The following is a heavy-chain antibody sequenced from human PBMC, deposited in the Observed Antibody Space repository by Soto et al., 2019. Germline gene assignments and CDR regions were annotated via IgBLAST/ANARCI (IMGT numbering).Heavy chain of an antibody. CDR3: ASAGGLGAVAADY. Sequence: QLQLQESGSGLVKPSQTLSLTCAVSGGSISSGGYSWSWIRQPPGKGLEWIGYTYHSGSTYYNPSLKSRVTISVARSKTQFSLKLSSVTAADTAVYYCASAGGLGAVAADYWGQGTLVTVSS. CDR1: GGSISSGGYS. V-gene: IGHV4-30-2*01. J-gene: IGHJ4*02. D-gene: IGHD6-19*01. CDR2: TYHSGST.